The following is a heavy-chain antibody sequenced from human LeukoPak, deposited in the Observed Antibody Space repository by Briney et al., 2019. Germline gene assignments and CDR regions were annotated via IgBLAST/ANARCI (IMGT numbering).Heavy chain of an antibody. J-gene: IGHJ4*02. D-gene: IGHD3-3*01. CDR2: ISAYNGNT. Sequence: GASVKVSCKASGYTFTSYGISWVRQAPGQGLEWMGWISAYNGNTNYAQKLQGRVTMTTDTSTSTAYMELSSLRSEDTAVYYCATETDDITIFGVVIIGDYWGQGTLVTVSS. V-gene: IGHV1-18*01. CDR3: ATETDDITIFGVVIIGDY. CDR1: GYTFTSYG.